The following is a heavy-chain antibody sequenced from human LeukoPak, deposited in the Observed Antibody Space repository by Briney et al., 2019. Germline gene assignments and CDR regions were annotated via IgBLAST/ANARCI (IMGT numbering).Heavy chain of an antibody. CDR1: GFTLSSYE. J-gene: IGHJ6*04. Sequence: QPGGSLRLSCAASGFTLSSYEMNWVRQAPGKGLEWVSYISSSGSTIYYADSVKGRFTISRDNAKNSLYLQMNSLRADDTAVYYCARGAILRYFDWLSPYYGMDVWGKGTTVTVSS. CDR2: ISSSGSTI. CDR3: ARGAILRYFDWLSPYYGMDV. V-gene: IGHV3-48*03. D-gene: IGHD3-9*01.